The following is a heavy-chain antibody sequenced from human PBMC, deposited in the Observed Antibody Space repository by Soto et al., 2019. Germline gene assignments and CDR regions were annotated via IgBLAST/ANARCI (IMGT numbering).Heavy chain of an antibody. Sequence: EVQLLESGGGLVQPGGSLRLSCAASGFTFSSYAMSWVRQAPGKGLEWVSAISGSGGSTYYADSVKGRFTISRDNSKNTLYLQMNSLRAEDTAVYYCAKAPRTASYDPQNDGDDDAEYFQHWGQGTLVTVSS. D-gene: IGHD4-17*01. J-gene: IGHJ1*01. CDR1: GFTFSSYA. V-gene: IGHV3-23*01. CDR2: ISGSGGST. CDR3: AKAPRTASYDPQNDGDDDAEYFQH.